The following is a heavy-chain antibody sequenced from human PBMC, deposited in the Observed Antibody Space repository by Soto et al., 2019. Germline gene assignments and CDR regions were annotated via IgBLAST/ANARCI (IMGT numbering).Heavy chain of an antibody. V-gene: IGHV1-8*01. CDR3: ARLKQDYAVA. J-gene: IGHJ5*02. D-gene: IGHD3-16*01. CDR2: MNPNSGNT. CDR1: GYTFTSYA. Sequence: APVKASCKASGYTFTSYAIYWAQLATGKGLEWMGWMNPNSGNTAYAQKFQGRVTVTRNTSISTAYMELSSLRSEDTAVYYCARLKQDYAVAWGQGTLVTVSS.